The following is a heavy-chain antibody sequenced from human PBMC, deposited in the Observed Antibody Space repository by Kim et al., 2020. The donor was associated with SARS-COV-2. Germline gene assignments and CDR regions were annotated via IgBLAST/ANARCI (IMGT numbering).Heavy chain of an antibody. CDR1: GYSISSGYY. J-gene: IGHJ6*02. CDR2: IYHSGST. CDR3: ARDDYSNYAGGYYYYYGMDV. V-gene: IGHV4-38-2*02. D-gene: IGHD4-4*01. Sequence: SETLSLTCTVSGYSISSGYYWGWIRQPPGKGLEWIGSIYHSGSTYYNPSLKSRVTISVDTSKNQFSLKLSSVTAADTAVYYCARDDYSNYAGGYYYYYGMDVWGQGTTVTVSS.